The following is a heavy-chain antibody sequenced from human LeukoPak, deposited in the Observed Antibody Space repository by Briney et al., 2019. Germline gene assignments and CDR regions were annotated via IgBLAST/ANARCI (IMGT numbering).Heavy chain of an antibody. CDR2: ISAYNGNT. CDR1: GGTFSSYA. V-gene: IGHV1-18*01. J-gene: IGHJ3*02. D-gene: IGHD5-18*01. Sequence: ASVKVSCKASGGTFSSYAISWVRQAPGQGLEWMGWISAYNGNTNYAQKLQGRVTMTTDTSTRTAHMELRSLRSDDTAVYYCARDLRGYSYGHGAFDIWGQGTMVTVSS. CDR3: ARDLRGYSYGHGAFDI.